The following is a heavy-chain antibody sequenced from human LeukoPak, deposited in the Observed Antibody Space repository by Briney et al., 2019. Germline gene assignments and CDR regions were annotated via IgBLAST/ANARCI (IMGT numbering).Heavy chain of an antibody. J-gene: IGHJ4*02. CDR1: GYTLTKLS. CDR2: FNPEDGDK. Sequence: ASVKVSCKVSGYTLTKLSIHWVRQASGKGLEWMGGFNPEDGDKIYVQKFQGRVTMTEDTSTDTAYMELSSLRSEDTAVYYCATDPVGYCSTDSCYSVDYWGQGTLVTVSS. V-gene: IGHV1-24*01. D-gene: IGHD2-15*01. CDR3: ATDPVGYCSTDSCYSVDY.